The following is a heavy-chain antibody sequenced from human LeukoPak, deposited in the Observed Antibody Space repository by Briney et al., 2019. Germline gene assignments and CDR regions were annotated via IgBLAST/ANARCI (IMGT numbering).Heavy chain of an antibody. CDR1: GGSISSYY. V-gene: IGHV4-4*07. Sequence: SETLSLTCTVSGGSISSYYWSWIRQPAGKGLEWIGRIYTSGSTNYNPSLKSRVTMSVDTSKNQFSLKLSSVTAADTAVYYCARGLLVHYYYYMDVWGKGTTVTVSS. CDR2: IYTSGST. CDR3: ARGLLVHYYYYMDV. D-gene: IGHD2-15*01. J-gene: IGHJ6*03.